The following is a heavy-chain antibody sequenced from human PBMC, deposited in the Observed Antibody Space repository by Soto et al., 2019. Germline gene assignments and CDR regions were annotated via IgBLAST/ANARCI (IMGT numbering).Heavy chain of an antibody. CDR3: ASRFFSSSSLYGMDV. V-gene: IGHV1-18*01. D-gene: IGHD6-6*01. CDR2: ISAYNGNT. J-gene: IGHJ6*02. CDR1: GYTFTSYG. Sequence: QVQLVQSGAAVKKPGASVKVSCKASGYTFTSYGISWVRQAPGQGLEWMGWISAYNGNTNYAQKLQGRVTMTTDTSTSTAYVELRSLRSDDTAVYYCASRFFSSSSLYGMDVWGQGTTVTVSS.